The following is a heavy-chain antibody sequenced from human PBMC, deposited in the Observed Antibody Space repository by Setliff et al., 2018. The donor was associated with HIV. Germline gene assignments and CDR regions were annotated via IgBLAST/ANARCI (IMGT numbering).Heavy chain of an antibody. Sequence: PSENLSLTCIVSGASIRSYYWAWIRQSPGRGLQYLGHLYYSGSTNYNPSLKSRITMSMDTSKNQFSLQLSSVTAADTAVYYCARIPWVATLWGGAFDLWGHGTMVTVSS. V-gene: IGHV4-59*01. J-gene: IGHJ3*01. CDR3: ARIPWVATLWGGAFDL. CDR2: LYYSGST. CDR1: GASIRSYY. D-gene: IGHD5-12*01.